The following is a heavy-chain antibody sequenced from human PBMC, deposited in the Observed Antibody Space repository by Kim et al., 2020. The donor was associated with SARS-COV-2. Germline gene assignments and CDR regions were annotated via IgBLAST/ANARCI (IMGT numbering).Heavy chain of an antibody. V-gene: IGHV4-39*01. CDR1: GGSISSSSYY. Sequence: SETLSLTCTVSGGSISSSSYYWGWIRQPPGKGLEWIGSIYYSGSTYYNPSLKSRVTISVDTSKNQFSLKLSSVTAADTAVYYCARVGQVGRDDAFDIWC. CDR3: ARVGQVGRDDAFDI. J-gene: IGHJ3*02. CDR2: IYYSGST. D-gene: IGHD1-26*01.